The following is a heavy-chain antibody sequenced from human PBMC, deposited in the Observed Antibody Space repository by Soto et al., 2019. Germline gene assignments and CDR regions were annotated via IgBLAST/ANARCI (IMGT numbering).Heavy chain of an antibody. Sequence: QVQLVQSGAEVKKPGASVKVSCKASGYTFTSYGISWVRQAHGQGLEWMGWISAYNGNTKYAQKLQGRVTMTTDTSTSTAYMERRSLRYDDTAVYYCARVRGYCSSTSCYDAGAGYYFDYWGQGTLVTGSS. CDR3: ARVRGYCSSTSCYDAGAGYYFDY. CDR1: GYTFTSYG. V-gene: IGHV1-18*01. J-gene: IGHJ4*02. D-gene: IGHD2-2*01. CDR2: ISAYNGNT.